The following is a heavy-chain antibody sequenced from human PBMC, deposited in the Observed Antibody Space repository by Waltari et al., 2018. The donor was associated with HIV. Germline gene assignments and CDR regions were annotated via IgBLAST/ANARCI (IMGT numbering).Heavy chain of an antibody. J-gene: IGHJ5*02. Sequence: QVHLVESGGGVVQPGRSLRLSCAASGFTFSSYAIHWVRQAPGKGLEWVSLISYDGSNKYYADSVKGRFTISRDNSKNTLYLQMNSLRAEDTSVYYCARDTGYCSFGSCSYNWLDPWGQGTLVSVSS. CDR1: GFTFSSYA. CDR2: ISYDGSNK. V-gene: IGHV3-30*01. CDR3: ARDTGYCSFGSCSYNWLDP. D-gene: IGHD2-15*01.